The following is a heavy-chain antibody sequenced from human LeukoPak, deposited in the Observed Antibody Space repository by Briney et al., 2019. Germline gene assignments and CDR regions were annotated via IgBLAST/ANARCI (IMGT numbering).Heavy chain of an antibody. CDR3: ARDWSIVGATDKFDY. J-gene: IGHJ4*02. Sequence: GGSLRLSCAASGFTFDDYGMSWVRQAPGKGLEWVSGINWNGGSTGYADSVKGRFTISRDDAKNSLYLQMNSLRAEDTALYYCARDWSIVGATDKFDYWGQGTLVTVSS. D-gene: IGHD1-26*01. CDR2: INWNGGST. CDR1: GFTFDDYG. V-gene: IGHV3-20*04.